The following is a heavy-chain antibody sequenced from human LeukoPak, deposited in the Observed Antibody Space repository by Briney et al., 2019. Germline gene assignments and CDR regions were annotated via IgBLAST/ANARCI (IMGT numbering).Heavy chain of an antibody. V-gene: IGHV3-23*01. Sequence: GGSLRLSCAASGFTFSSYGMSWVRQAPGKGLERVSAITGNGGNTFYADSVKGRFTISRDNSKNTLYLQMNSLRAEDTAVYYCAPAPSGSYGMDVWGQGTTVTVSS. CDR1: GFTFSSYG. CDR3: APAPSGSYGMDV. CDR2: ITGNGGNT. D-gene: IGHD1-26*01. J-gene: IGHJ6*02.